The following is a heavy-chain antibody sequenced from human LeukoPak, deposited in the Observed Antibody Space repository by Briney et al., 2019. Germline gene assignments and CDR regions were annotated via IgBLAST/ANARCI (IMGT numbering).Heavy chain of an antibody. V-gene: IGHV3-74*01. CDR1: GFTFSSYW. CDR2: INSDGSST. Sequence: GGSLTLSCAASGFTFSSYWMHWVRQAPGKGLVWVSRINSDGSSTSYADSVKGRFTISRDNAKNTLYLQMNSLRAEDTAVYYCASIAVAGTRFLDYWGQGTLVTVSS. CDR3: ASIAVAGTRFLDY. D-gene: IGHD6-19*01. J-gene: IGHJ4*02.